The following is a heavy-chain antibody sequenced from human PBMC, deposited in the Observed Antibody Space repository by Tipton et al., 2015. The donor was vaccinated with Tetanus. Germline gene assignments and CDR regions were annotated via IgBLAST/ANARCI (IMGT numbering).Heavy chain of an antibody. Sequence: TLSLTCTVSGASVSRSSHYWTWIRQPPGKELEWVGYVYYSGSTNHHPSLKGRLTISVDTSKNQFSLNLRSVITADTAVYYCARANNDYPKKGPFDYWGQGILVTVSS. CDR2: VYYSGST. V-gene: IGHV4-61*01. CDR1: GASVSRSSHY. D-gene: IGHD5-12*01. CDR3: ARANNDYPKKGPFDY. J-gene: IGHJ4*02.